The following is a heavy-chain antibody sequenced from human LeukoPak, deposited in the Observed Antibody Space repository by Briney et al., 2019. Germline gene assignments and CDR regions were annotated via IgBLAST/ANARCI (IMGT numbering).Heavy chain of an antibody. CDR2: IHYSGST. CDR1: GGSISSSRYY. D-gene: IGHD6-13*01. J-gene: IGHJ6*03. Sequence: PSETLSLTCTVSGGSISSSRYYWGWIRQPPGKGLEWIGSIHYSGSTYYNPSLKSRVTISVDTSKNQFSLKLSSVTAADTAVYYCARGPQGQKKRTGYSSSWYPPKPNYYYYMDVWGKGTTVTVSS. V-gene: IGHV4-39*07. CDR3: ARGPQGQKKRTGYSSSWYPPKPNYYYYMDV.